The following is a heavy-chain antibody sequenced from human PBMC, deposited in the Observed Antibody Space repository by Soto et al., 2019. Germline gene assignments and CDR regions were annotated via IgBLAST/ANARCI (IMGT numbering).Heavy chain of an antibody. CDR2: IYSGGST. CDR3: ARSKRVPAAAFDY. J-gene: IGHJ4*02. Sequence: GGSLRLSCAASGFTVSSNYMSWVRQAPGKGLEWVSVIYSGGSTYYADSVKGRFTISRDNSKNTLYLQMNSLRAEDTAVYYCARSKRVPAAAFDYWGQGTLVTVSS. V-gene: IGHV3-66*01. CDR1: GFTVSSNY. D-gene: IGHD2-2*01.